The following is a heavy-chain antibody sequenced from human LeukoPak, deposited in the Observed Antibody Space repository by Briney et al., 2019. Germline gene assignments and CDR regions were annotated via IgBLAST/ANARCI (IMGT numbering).Heavy chain of an antibody. D-gene: IGHD2-2*01. CDR2: IITSGST. Sequence: PSETLSLTCTASGSISGNYWRWFRRHPGRGRVWFGYIITSGSTNYNPSLARRVPISVATSKNQFSLDLSSVTAADTAVYYCARQQCTSASCLTKNAFGIWGQGTMVTVSS. V-gene: IGHV4-4*09. CDR3: ARQQCTSASCLTKNAFGI. J-gene: IGHJ3*02. CDR1: GSISGNY.